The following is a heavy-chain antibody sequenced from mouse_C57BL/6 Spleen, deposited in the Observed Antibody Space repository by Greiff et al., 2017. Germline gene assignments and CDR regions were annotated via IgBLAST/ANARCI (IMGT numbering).Heavy chain of an antibody. V-gene: IGHV1-81*01. D-gene: IGHD1-1*01. J-gene: IGHJ2*01. CDR1: GYTFTSYG. CDR3: ARSQFITTVKGDY. Sequence: VQLQQSGAELARPGASVKLSCKASGYTFTSYGISWVKQTTGQGLEWIGEIYPRSGNTYYNEKFKGKATLTADRSSSTAYMELLSLTSEDSAVYFCARSQFITTVKGDYWGQGTTLTVSS. CDR2: IYPRSGNT.